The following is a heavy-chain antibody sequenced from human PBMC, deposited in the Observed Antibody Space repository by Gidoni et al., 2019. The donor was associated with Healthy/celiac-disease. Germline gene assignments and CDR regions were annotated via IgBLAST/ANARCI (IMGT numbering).Heavy chain of an antibody. CDR1: GGSFSGYY. D-gene: IGHD3-16*02. J-gene: IGHJ4*02. Sequence: QVQLQQWGAGLLKPSETMSLTCAVDGGSFSGYYWSWIRQPPGKGLEWIGESNHSGSTNYNPSLKSRVTISVDTSKNQFSLKLSSVTAADTAVYYCAREGYDYVWGSYRYGYLGQGTLVTVSS. V-gene: IGHV4-34*01. CDR2: SNHSGST. CDR3: AREGYDYVWGSYRYGY.